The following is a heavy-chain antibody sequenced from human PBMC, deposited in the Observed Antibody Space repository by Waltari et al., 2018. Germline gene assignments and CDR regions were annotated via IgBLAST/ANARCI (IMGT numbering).Heavy chain of an antibody. V-gene: IGHV4-39*07. Sequence: QLQLQESGPGLVKPSETLSLTCTVAGGSISSSSYYWGWIRQPPGKGLEGIGSIYYSGSTYYDPSLKSRVTISVNTSKNQFSLKLSSVTAADTAVYYCARDHRTRIVATIGVFDPWGQGTLVTVSS. J-gene: IGHJ5*02. CDR2: IYYSGST. CDR1: GGSISSSSYY. D-gene: IGHD5-12*01. CDR3: ARDHRTRIVATIGVFDP.